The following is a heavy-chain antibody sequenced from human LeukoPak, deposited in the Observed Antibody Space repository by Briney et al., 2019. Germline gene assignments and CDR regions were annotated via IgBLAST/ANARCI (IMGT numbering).Heavy chain of an antibody. CDR2: IRSKAYGGTT. V-gene: IGHV3-49*04. Sequence: GGSLRLSCTASGFTFGDYAMSWVRQAPGKGLEWVGFIRSKAYGGTTEYAASVKGRFTISRDDSKSIAYLQMNSLKTEDTAVYYCTVVPAAIMGYYYYMDVWGKGTTVAVSS. D-gene: IGHD2-2*02. CDR1: GFTFGDYA. J-gene: IGHJ6*03. CDR3: TVVPAAIMGYYYYMDV.